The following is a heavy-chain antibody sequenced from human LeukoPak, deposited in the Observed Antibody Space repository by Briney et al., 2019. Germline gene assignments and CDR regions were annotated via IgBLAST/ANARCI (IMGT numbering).Heavy chain of an antibody. J-gene: IGHJ2*01. CDR1: GFTFSSYA. V-gene: IGHV3-23*01. CDR3: AKSLDAYGVHWYFVL. D-gene: IGHD4-17*01. CDR2: ISGSGGST. Sequence: GGSLRLSCAASGFTFSSYAMSWVRQAPGKGLEWVSAISGSGGSTYYADSVKGRFTISRDNSKNTLYLQMNILRAEDTAVYYCAKSLDAYGVHWYFVLGGRGPLVIVSS.